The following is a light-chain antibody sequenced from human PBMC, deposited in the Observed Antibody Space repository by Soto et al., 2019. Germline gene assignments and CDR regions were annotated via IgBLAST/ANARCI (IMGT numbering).Light chain of an antibody. CDR1: SSNVGTNT. CDR2: GNN. J-gene: IGLJ1*01. CDR3: ATWDDSLNGYV. Sequence: QSALTKPPSASGTPGQRATISCSGSSSNVGTNTVHWYQHLPGTAPKLLIYGNNQRPSGVPDRFSGSSSGTSASLAISGLRSEDESDYYCATWDDSLNGYVFGTGTKVTVL. V-gene: IGLV1-44*01.